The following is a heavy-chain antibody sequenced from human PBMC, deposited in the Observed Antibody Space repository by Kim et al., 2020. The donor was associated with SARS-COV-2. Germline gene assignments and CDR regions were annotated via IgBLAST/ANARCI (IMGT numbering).Heavy chain of an antibody. CDR1: GGTFSSYA. CDR2: IIPIFGTA. D-gene: IGHD2-8*02. J-gene: IGHJ6*02. V-gene: IGHV1-69*13. Sequence: SVKVSCKASGGTFSSYAISWVRQAPGQGLEWMGGIIPIFGTANYAQKFQGRVTITADESTSTAYMELSSLRSEDTAVYYCAVSRDSVLVVYAIHGDGYYYYGMDVWGQGTTVTVSS. CDR3: AVSRDSVLVVYAIHGDGYYYYGMDV.